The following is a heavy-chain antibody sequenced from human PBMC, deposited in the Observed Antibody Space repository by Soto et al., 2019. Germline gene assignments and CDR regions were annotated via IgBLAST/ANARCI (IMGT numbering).Heavy chain of an antibody. CDR2: ISSSSSYI. J-gene: IGHJ6*02. V-gene: IGHV3-21*01. CDR1: GFTFSSYS. CDR3: ARASGFVLVPAAIDDDFWSVPPRGMDV. Sequence: GGSLRLSCAASGFTFSSYSMNWVRQAPGEGLEWVSSISSSSSYIYYADSVKGRFTISRDNAKNSLYLQMNSLRAEDTAVYYCARASGFVLVPAAIDDDFWSVPPRGMDVWGQGTTVTVSS. D-gene: IGHD2-2*01.